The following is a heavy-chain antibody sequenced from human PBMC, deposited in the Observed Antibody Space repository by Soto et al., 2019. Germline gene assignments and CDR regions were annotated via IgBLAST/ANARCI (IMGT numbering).Heavy chain of an antibody. CDR1: GGSISSSSYL. CDR3: ARGPDSSHWYFDL. Sequence: SETLSLTCSVSGGSISSSSYLWGWIRQPPEKGLEWIGGIYYSGTTKYSPSLKSRVTISVDTSKNQSSLKLSSVTAADTAVYYCARGPDSSHWYFDLWGRGTLVTVSS. V-gene: IGHV4-39*07. CDR2: IYYSGTT. D-gene: IGHD3-3*01. J-gene: IGHJ2*01.